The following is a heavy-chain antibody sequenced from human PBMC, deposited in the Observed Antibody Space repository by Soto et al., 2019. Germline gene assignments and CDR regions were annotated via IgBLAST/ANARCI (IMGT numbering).Heavy chain of an antibody. V-gene: IGHV3-33*01. CDR2: IWYDGSNK. Sequence: QVQLVESGGGVVQPGRSLRLSCAASGFTFSSYGMHWVRQAPGKGLEWVAVIWYDGSNKYYADSVKGRFTISRDNSKNTLYLQMNSLRAEDTAVYYCARDRYNWNDVPNHFDYWGQGTLVTVSS. CDR1: GFTFSSYG. J-gene: IGHJ4*02. D-gene: IGHD1-1*01. CDR3: ARDRYNWNDVPNHFDY.